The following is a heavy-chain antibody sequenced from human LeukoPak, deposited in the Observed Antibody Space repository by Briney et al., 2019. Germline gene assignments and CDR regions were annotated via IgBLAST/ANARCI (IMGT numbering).Heavy chain of an antibody. V-gene: IGHV3-21*01. Sequence: KAGGSLRLSCAASGFTFSSYSLNWVRQAPGKGLEWVSSISGSSSYIYYADSVKGRFTISRDNSKNTLYLQMNSLRAEDTAVYYCAKAANYLSDSYYYYYMDVWGKGTTVTVSS. CDR3: AKAANYLSDSYYYYYMDV. D-gene: IGHD4/OR15-4a*01. CDR1: GFTFSSYS. J-gene: IGHJ6*03. CDR2: ISGSSSYI.